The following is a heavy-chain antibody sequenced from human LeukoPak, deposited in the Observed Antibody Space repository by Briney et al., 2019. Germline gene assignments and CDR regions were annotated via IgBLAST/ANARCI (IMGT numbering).Heavy chain of an antibody. Sequence: GGSLRLSCAASGFTFSDYYMSWIRQAPGKGLEWVSYISSSGSTIYYADSVKGRFTISRDNAKNSLYLQMNSLRAEDTAVYYCARFGSDFWSGYYSDYYYYYMDVWGKGTTVTVSS. V-gene: IGHV3-11*04. D-gene: IGHD3-3*01. CDR1: GFTFSDYY. J-gene: IGHJ6*03. CDR3: ARFGSDFWSGYYSDYYYYYMDV. CDR2: ISSSGSTI.